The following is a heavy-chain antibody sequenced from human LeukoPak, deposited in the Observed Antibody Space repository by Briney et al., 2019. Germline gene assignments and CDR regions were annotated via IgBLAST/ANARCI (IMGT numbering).Heavy chain of an antibody. J-gene: IGHJ6*03. CDR3: ARKGRRAAAGTPYYYYMDV. CDR1: GGTFSSYA. V-gene: IGHV1-69*13. D-gene: IGHD6-13*01. Sequence: SVKVSCKASGGTFSSYAISWVRQAPGQGLEWMGGIIPIFGTANYAQKFQGRVTITADESTSTAYMELSSLRSEDTAVYYCARKGRRAAAGTPYYYYMDVWGKGTTVTVSS. CDR2: IIPIFGTA.